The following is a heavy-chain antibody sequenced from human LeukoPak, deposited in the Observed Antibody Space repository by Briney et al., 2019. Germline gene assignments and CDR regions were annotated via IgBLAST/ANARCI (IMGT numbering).Heavy chain of an antibody. CDR1: GFTFSSYA. CDR3: ARDPSPGIAVAGTLNYFDY. CDR2: ISANGGST. V-gene: IGHV3-64*01. D-gene: IGHD6-19*01. J-gene: IGHJ4*02. Sequence: GGSLRLSCAASGFTFSSYAMHWVRQAPGKGLEYVSAISANGGSTYYANSVKGRFTISRDNSKNTLYLQMGSLRPEDIAVYFCARDPSPGIAVAGTLNYFDYWGQGTLVTVSS.